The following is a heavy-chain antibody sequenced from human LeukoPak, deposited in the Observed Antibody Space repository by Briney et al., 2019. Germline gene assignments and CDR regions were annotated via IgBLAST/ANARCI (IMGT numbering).Heavy chain of an antibody. V-gene: IGHV4-61*02. D-gene: IGHD3-10*01. CDR2: IYTSGST. Sequence: SETVSLTCTVSGGSISSGSYYRSWIRQPAGKGLEWIGRIYTSGSTNYNPSLKSRVTISVDTSKNQFSLKLSSVTAADTAVYYCAREGSVWFGEFKDYWGQGTLVTVSS. CDR1: GGSISSGSYY. CDR3: AREGSVWFGEFKDY. J-gene: IGHJ4*02.